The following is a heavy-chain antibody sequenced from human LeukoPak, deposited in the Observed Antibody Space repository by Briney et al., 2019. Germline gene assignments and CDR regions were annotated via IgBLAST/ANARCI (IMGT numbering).Heavy chain of an antibody. Sequence: SETLSLTCTVSGVSISSYYWSWIRQPPGRGLEWIGYMYNSGITNYNPSLKSRVTISVDTSKNQFSLGLRSVTAADTAVYYCARDSSAIADNWFDPWGQGTLVTVSS. CDR2: MYNSGIT. J-gene: IGHJ5*02. CDR3: ARDSSAIADNWFDP. CDR1: GVSISSYY. D-gene: IGHD2-2*02. V-gene: IGHV4-59*01.